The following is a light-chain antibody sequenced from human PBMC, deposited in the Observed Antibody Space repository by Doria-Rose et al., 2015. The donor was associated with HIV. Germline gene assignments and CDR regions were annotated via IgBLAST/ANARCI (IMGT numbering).Light chain of an antibody. CDR1: SSNIGSNY. Sequence: SETPGQRVTISCSGSSSNIGSNYVYWYQQLPGTAPKLLIYRNNQRPSGVPDRFSGSKSGTSASLAISGLRSEDEADYYCAAWDDSLSGWVFGGGTKLTVL. V-gene: IGLV1-47*01. CDR3: AAWDDSLSGWV. J-gene: IGLJ3*02. CDR2: RNN.